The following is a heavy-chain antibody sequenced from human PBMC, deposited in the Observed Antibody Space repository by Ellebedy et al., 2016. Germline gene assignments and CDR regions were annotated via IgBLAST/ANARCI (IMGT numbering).Heavy chain of an antibody. J-gene: IGHJ6*02. CDR3: ARDRDVVVTAEGYYYYGMDV. V-gene: IGHV3-48*04. CDR1: GFTFSSYS. CDR2: ISSSSSTI. D-gene: IGHD2-21*02. Sequence: GGSLRLXCAASGFTFSSYSMNWVHQAPGKGLEWVSYISSSSSTIYYADPVKGRFTISRDNAKNSLYLQMNSLRAEDTAVYYCARDRDVVVTAEGYYYYGMDVWGQGTTVTVSS.